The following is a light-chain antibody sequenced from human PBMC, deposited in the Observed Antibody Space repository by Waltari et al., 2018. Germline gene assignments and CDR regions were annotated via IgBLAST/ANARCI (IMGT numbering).Light chain of an antibody. CDR1: QIITNSY. CDR3: QQYDHSPWT. V-gene: IGKV3-20*01. J-gene: IGKJ1*01. CDR2: GAS. Sequence: EAVLTQSPGTLSLSPGERATLSCRANQIITNSYLAWYQQKPGQSPLLLIYGASSRATSIPDRFSGSGSWTDFTLTITVLAPEDFSMYYCQQYDHSPWTFGQGTKVEIQ.